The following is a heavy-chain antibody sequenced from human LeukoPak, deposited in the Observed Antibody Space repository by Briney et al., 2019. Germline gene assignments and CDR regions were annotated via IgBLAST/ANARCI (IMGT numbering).Heavy chain of an antibody. V-gene: IGHV1-69*04. J-gene: IGHJ5*02. CDR1: GGTFSSYA. CDR2: IIPIFGIA. Sequence: ASVKVSCKASGGTFSSYAISWVRQAPGQGLEWMGKIIPIFGIANYAQKFQGRVMITADKSTSTAYMGLSSLRSEDTAVYYCARDKTGLLWFGELPGNWFDPWGQGSLVTVSS. CDR3: ARDKTGLLWFGELPGNWFDP. D-gene: IGHD3-10*01.